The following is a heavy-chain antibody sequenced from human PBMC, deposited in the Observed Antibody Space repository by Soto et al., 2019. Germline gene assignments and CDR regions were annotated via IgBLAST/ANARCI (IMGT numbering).Heavy chain of an antibody. V-gene: IGHV3-53*01. CDR1: GFTVSSNY. CDR2: IYSGGST. Sequence: PGGSLRLSCAASGFTVSSNYMSWVRQAPGKGLEWVSVIYSGGSTYYADSVKGRFTISRDNSKNTLYLQMNSLRAEDTAVYYCAREGPTYSNYYYYGMDVWGQGTTVTV. J-gene: IGHJ6*02. D-gene: IGHD4-4*01. CDR3: AREGPTYSNYYYYGMDV.